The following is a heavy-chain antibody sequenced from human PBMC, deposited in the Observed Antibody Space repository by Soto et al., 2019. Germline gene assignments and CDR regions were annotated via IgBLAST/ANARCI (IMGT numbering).Heavy chain of an antibody. Sequence: SETLSLTCAVSGYSISSSNWWVWIRQPPGKGLEWIGYIYYSGTTYYNPSLKSRVTMSVDTSKNQFSLKLTSVTAVDTAVYYCARREIQGPIDYWGQGTLVTVS. V-gene: IGHV4-28*01. D-gene: IGHD1-26*01. CDR3: ARREIQGPIDY. CDR2: IYYSGTT. CDR1: GYSISSSNW. J-gene: IGHJ4*02.